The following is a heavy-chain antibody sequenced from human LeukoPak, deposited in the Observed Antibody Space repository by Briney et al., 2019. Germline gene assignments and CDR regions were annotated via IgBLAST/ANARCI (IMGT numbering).Heavy chain of an antibody. CDR3: ASRYDYSNYIGY. J-gene: IGHJ4*02. Sequence: SETLSLTCTVSGGSISSYYWSWIRQPPGKGLEWIGYIYYSGSTNYNPSLKSRVTISVDTSKNQFSLKLSSVTAADTAVYYCASRYDYSNYIGYWGQGTLVTVSS. CDR1: GGSISSYY. CDR2: IYYSGST. D-gene: IGHD4-11*01. V-gene: IGHV4-59*01.